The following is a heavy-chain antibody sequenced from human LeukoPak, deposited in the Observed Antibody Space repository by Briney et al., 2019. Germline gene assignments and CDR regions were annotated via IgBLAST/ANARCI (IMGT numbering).Heavy chain of an antibody. CDR1: GFSVSGNY. V-gene: IGHV3-53*01. CDR3: VREGDDFWGPNYRSFMDV. Sequence: GGSLRLSCAASGFSVSGNYMSWVRQAPGKGLEWVSVIYIVGDRHYTDPVKGRFTISRDNSKNTVFLKMNSLRTEDTAVYYCVREGDDFWGPNYRSFMDVWGKGTTVTVSS. J-gene: IGHJ6*03. D-gene: IGHD3-3*01. CDR2: IYIVGDR.